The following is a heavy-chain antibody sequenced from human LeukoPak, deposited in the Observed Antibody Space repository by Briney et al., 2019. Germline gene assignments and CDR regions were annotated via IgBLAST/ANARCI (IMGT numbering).Heavy chain of an antibody. D-gene: IGHD1-1*01. CDR1: GGSISSYY. V-gene: IGHV4-59*01. CDR3: ARDNWNDGGFDY. Sequence: SETLSLTCTVSGGSISSYYWSWIRQPPEKGLEWIGYIYYSGSTNYNPSLKSRVTISVDTSKNQFSLKLSSVTAADTAVYYCARDNWNDGGFDYWGQGTLVTVSS. CDR2: IYYSGST. J-gene: IGHJ4*02.